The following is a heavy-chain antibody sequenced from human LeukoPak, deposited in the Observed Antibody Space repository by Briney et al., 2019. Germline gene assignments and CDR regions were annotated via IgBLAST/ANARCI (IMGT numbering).Heavy chain of an antibody. V-gene: IGHV3-7*01. Sequence: GGSLRLSCAASGFTFSSYWMSWVRQAPGKGVEWVASIKQDGSEKYYVDSVKGRFTISRGNAKNSLYLQMNSLRAEDTAVYYCARMGYCSGGSCYSGPPDDFDIWGQGTMVTVSS. J-gene: IGHJ3*02. CDR3: ARMGYCSGGSCYSGPPDDFDI. CDR1: GFTFSSYW. D-gene: IGHD2-15*01. CDR2: IKQDGSEK.